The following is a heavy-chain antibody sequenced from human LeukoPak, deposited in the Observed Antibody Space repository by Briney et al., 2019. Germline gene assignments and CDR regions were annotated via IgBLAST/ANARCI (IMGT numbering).Heavy chain of an antibody. V-gene: IGHV4-59*01. CDR1: GGSISSYY. D-gene: IGHD5-12*01. J-gene: IGHJ4*02. CDR2: IYYSGST. Sequence: PSETLSLTCIVSGGSISSYYWSWIRQPPGKGLEWIGYIYYSGSTNYNPSLKSRVTISVDTSKNQFSLKLSSVTAADTAVYYCARHSGYSGYNYDWGQGTLVTVSS. CDR3: ARHSGYSGYNYD.